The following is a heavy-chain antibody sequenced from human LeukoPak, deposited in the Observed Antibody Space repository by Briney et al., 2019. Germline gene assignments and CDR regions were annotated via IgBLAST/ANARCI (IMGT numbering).Heavy chain of an antibody. J-gene: IGHJ3*02. CDR2: IYSYCRT. CDR1: GFTVSTNY. D-gene: IGHD3-10*01. CDR3: ARDSGRSDVFDI. V-gene: IGHV3-53*01. Sequence: GESLRLSCAASGFTVSTNYMSWVRQAPGKGLEWVSVIYSYCRTYYTDSVKGRFTISRDNSKNTLYLQMNSLRAEDTAVYYCARDSGRSDVFDIWGQGTMVSVST.